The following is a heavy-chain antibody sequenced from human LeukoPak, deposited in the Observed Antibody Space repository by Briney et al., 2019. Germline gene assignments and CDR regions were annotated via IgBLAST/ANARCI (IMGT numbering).Heavy chain of an antibody. CDR1: GFTFSSYG. Sequence: GGSLRLSCAASGFTFSSYGMSWVRQAPGKGLEWVSAISGSGGSTYYADSVKGRFTISRDNSKNTLYLQMNSLRAEDTAVYYCARVWGELLRDNYYYYMDVWGKGTTVTISS. CDR2: ISGSGGST. D-gene: IGHD1-26*01. V-gene: IGHV3-23*01. CDR3: ARVWGELLRDNYYYYMDV. J-gene: IGHJ6*03.